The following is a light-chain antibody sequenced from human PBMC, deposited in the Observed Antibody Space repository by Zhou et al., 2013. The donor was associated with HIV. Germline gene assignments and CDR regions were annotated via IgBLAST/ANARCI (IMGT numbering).Light chain of an antibody. CDR1: QNISSW. V-gene: IGKV1-5*03. Sequence: DIQMTQSPSTLSTSVGDRVTVTCRASQNISSWLAWYQQKPGKPPKLLIYQASTLQNDVPSRFSGSGSGTEFTLTITSLQPEDFATYYCQQYDSYPRTFGQGTKVEIK. CDR3: QQYDSYPRT. CDR2: QAS. J-gene: IGKJ1*01.